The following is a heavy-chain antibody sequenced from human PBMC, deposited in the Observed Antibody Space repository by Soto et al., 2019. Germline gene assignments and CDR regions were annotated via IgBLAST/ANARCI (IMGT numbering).Heavy chain of an antibody. CDR2: IKSRSAGEST. Sequence: EVQLVESGGGLVQPGGSLRLSCAASGFSFRTNGMAWVRQAPGKGLEWVCRIKSRSAGESTDYADPVKGRFTISRDDAKDTLHLQMDSLETGDTAVYYCATGSSSGVSVFDYWGQGTLVTVSS. CDR3: ATGSSSGVSVFDY. CDR1: GFSFRTNG. J-gene: IGHJ4*02. D-gene: IGHD2-8*01. V-gene: IGHV3-15*01.